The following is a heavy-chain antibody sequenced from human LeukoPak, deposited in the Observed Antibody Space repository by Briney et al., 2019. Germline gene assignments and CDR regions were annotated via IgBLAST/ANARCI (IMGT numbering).Heavy chain of an antibody. Sequence: SETLSPTCTVSGGSISSYYWSWIRQPPGKGLEWIGYIYYSGSTNYNPSLKSRVTISVDTSKNQFSLKLSSVTAADTAVYYCARGGGNYYHYYMDVWGKGTTVTVSS. CDR1: GGSISSYY. J-gene: IGHJ6*03. CDR2: IYYSGST. CDR3: ARGGGNYYHYYMDV. V-gene: IGHV4-59*01. D-gene: IGHD2-15*01.